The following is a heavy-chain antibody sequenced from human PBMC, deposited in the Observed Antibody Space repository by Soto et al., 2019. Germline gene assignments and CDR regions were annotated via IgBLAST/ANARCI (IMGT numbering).Heavy chain of an antibody. CDR1: GYSFTSYW. V-gene: IGHV5-51*01. D-gene: IGHD3-22*01. CDR3: ASSYYYDSSGSLDAFDI. Sequence: GESLKISCKGSGYSFTSYWIGWVRQMPGKGLEWMGIIYPGDSGTRYSPSFQGQVTISADKSISTAYLQWSSLKASDTAMYYCASSYYYDSSGSLDAFDIWGQGTMVTVSS. J-gene: IGHJ3*02. CDR2: IYPGDSGT.